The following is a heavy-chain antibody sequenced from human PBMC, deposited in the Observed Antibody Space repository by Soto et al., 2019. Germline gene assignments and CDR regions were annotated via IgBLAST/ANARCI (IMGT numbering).Heavy chain of an antibody. V-gene: IGHV1-3*01. CDR3: AKSATVPAAIAY. Sequence: VASVKVYCKTSGSTFTDYAMQCVRQSPGQRLEWMGWINAGNGNTKYSQKFQGRVTITRDTSASTAYMELSSLRSEDTAVYYCAKSATVPAAIAYWGQGTLVTVSS. CDR2: INAGNGNT. D-gene: IGHD2-2*02. J-gene: IGHJ4*02. CDR1: GSTFTDYA.